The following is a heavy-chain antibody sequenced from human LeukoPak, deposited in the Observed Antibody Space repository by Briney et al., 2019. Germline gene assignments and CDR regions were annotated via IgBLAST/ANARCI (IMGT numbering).Heavy chain of an antibody. CDR1: GYTFTGYY. D-gene: IGHD3-9*01. Sequence: GASVKVSCKASGYTFTGYYMHWVRQAPGQGLEWVGWINPNSGGTNYAQKFQGRVTMTRDTSISTAYMELSRLRSDDTAVYYCARLEYDILTGYSSYFDYWGQGTLVTVSS. CDR3: ARLEYDILTGYSSYFDY. J-gene: IGHJ4*02. CDR2: INPNSGGT. V-gene: IGHV1-2*02.